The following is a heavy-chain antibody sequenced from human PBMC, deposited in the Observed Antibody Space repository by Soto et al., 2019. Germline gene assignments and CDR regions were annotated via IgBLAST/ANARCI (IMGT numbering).Heavy chain of an antibody. CDR2: ISYDGSNK. J-gene: IGHJ6*02. Sequence: QVQLVESGGGVVQPGRSLRLSCAASGFTFSSYAMHWVRQAPGKGLEWVAVISYDGSNKYYADSVKGRFTISRDNSKNTLYLQMNSLRAEDTAVYYCARVVVKSDLYYDFWSGYRGDGMDVWGQGTTVTVSS. CDR1: GFTFSSYA. V-gene: IGHV3-30-3*01. CDR3: ARVVVKSDLYYDFWSGYRGDGMDV. D-gene: IGHD3-3*01.